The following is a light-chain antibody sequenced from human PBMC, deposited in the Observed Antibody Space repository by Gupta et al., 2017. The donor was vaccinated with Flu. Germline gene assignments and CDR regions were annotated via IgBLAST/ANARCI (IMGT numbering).Light chain of an antibody. CDR2: GEN. J-gene: IGLJ3*02. V-gene: IGLV3-19*01. CDR3: NSRDSRGNNLWV. Sequence: SSELTQDPAVSVAFGQTVRITCQGDSLRSYYASWYQQTPGQAPVLVIYGENKRPSGSPDRFSGSRSGDTAALTITGAQAEEEADYYCNSRDSRGNNLWVFGGGTKLTVL. CDR1: SLRSYY.